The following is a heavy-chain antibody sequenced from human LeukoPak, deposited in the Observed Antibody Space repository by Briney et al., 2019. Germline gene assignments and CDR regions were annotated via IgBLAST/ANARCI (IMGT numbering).Heavy chain of an antibody. CDR2: IYYSGST. D-gene: IGHD5-24*01. CDR3: ARGGRRWLQSSAFDI. CDR1: GGSISNYY. J-gene: IGHJ3*02. V-gene: IGHV4-59*01. Sequence: PSETLSLTCTVSGGSISNYYWGWIRQPPGKGLEWIGYIYYSGSTNYNPSLKSRVTISVDTSKNQFSLKLSSVTAADTAVYYCARGGRRWLQSSAFDIWGQGTMVTVSS.